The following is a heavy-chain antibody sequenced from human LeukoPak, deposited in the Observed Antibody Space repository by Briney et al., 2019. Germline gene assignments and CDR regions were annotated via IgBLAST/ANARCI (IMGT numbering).Heavy chain of an antibody. D-gene: IGHD1-26*01. Sequence: PSETLSLTCTASGYSISNGYYWGWIRQPPGKGLEWIGSIYHSGSTYYNPSLKSRVTMSVDTSKNQFSLKLSSVTATDTAVYYCAGNSGSYLYFYYCYMDVWGKGTTVTVSS. J-gene: IGHJ6*03. V-gene: IGHV4-38-2*02. CDR2: IYHSGST. CDR3: AGNSGSYLYFYYCYMDV. CDR1: GYSISNGYY.